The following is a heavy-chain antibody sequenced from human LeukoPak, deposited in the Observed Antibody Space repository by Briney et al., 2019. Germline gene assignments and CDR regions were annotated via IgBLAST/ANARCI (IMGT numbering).Heavy chain of an antibody. D-gene: IGHD6-13*01. V-gene: IGHV3-48*04. CDR3: ARDPPQHIAAADTASDAFDI. CDR1: GFTFSSYS. Sequence: GGSLRLSCAASGFTFSSYSMNWVRQAPGKGLEWVSYTSSSSSTIYYADSVKGRFTISRDNAKNSLYLQMNSLRAEDTAVYYCARDPPQHIAAADTASDAFDIWGQGTMVTVSS. J-gene: IGHJ3*02. CDR2: TSSSSSTI.